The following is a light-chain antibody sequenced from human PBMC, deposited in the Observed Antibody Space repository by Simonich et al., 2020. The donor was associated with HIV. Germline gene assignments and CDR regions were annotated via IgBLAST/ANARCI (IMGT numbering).Light chain of an antibody. V-gene: IGLV1-40*01. Sequence: QSVLTQPPSASGNPGQRVTISCSGSSSNIGSNYVYWYQQFPGTAPKRRIYGNNSRPSGVPDRFFGSKSGTSASLAITGLQAEDEATYYCQSYDSSLSGSVFGGGTKLTVL. CDR1: SSNIGSNY. J-gene: IGLJ2*01. CDR2: GNN. CDR3: QSYDSSLSGSV.